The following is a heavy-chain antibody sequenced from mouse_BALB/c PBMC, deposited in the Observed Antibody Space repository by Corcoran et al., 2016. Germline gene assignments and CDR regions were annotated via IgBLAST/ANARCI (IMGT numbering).Heavy chain of an antibody. CDR1: GFNIKDTY. CDR3: ARTANLLGSYWYVDV. Sequence: EVQLQQSGAELVKPGASVKLSCTASGFNIKDTYMHWVNQRPEQGLEWIGRIDPANGNTKYDPKFQGKATRTADTSSNTAYLQLSSLTSEDTAVYYCARTANLLGSYWYVDVWGTGTTVTVSS. V-gene: IGHV14-3*02. D-gene: IGHD2-1*01. J-gene: IGHJ1*03. CDR2: IDPANGNT.